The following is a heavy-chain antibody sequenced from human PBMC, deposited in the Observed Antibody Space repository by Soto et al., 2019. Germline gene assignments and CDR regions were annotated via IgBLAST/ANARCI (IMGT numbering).Heavy chain of an antibody. CDR1: GFTFSSYG. V-gene: IGHV3-33*01. Sequence: LRLSCAASGFTFSSYGMHWVRQAPGKGLEWVAVIWYDGSNKYYAGSVKGRFTISRDNSKNTLYLQMNSLRAEDTAVYYCARDRVVPAALGYYYYAMDVSGQGTKVSVS. CDR3: ARDRVVPAALGYYYYAMDV. D-gene: IGHD2-2*01. J-gene: IGHJ6*02. CDR2: IWYDGSNK.